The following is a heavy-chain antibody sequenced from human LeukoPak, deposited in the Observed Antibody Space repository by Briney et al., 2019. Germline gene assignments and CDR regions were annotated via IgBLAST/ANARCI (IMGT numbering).Heavy chain of an antibody. J-gene: IGHJ4*02. Sequence: GGSLRLSCATSGFTFSVYAMSWIRQAPGKGLEWVSYISSSGSTIYYADSVKGRFTISRDNAKNSLYLQMNSLRAEDTAVYYCARDPRWPSPYYFDYWGQGTLVTVSS. CDR1: GFTFSVYA. CDR2: ISSSGSTI. CDR3: ARDPRWPSPYYFDY. D-gene: IGHD4-23*01. V-gene: IGHV3-11*01.